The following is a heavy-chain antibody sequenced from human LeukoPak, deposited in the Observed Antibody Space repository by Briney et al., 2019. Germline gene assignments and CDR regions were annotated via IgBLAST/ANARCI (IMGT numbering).Heavy chain of an antibody. V-gene: IGHV3-48*01. J-gene: IGHJ4*02. CDR3: ARTPRGESFFDY. D-gene: IGHD3-10*01. CDR2: ISSSSSTI. CDR1: GGTFSSYS. Sequence: ASVKVSCKASGGTFSSYSMNWVRQAPGKGLEWVSYISSSSSTIYYADSVKGRITISRDNAKNSLYLQMNSLRAEDTAVYYCARTPRGESFFDYWGQGTLVTVSS.